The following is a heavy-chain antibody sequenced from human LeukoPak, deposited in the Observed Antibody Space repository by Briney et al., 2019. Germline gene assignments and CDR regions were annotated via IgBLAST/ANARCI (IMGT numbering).Heavy chain of an antibody. Sequence: GGSLRLSCAASGFTFDDYAMHWVRRAPGKGLEWVSGISWNSGTIDYMDSVKGRFTISRDNAKNSLYLQMKSLRPDDTAFYYCAKSYGYKGQESSLFDFWGQGTLVTVSS. D-gene: IGHD5-24*01. J-gene: IGHJ4*02. V-gene: IGHV3-9*01. CDR1: GFTFDDYA. CDR2: ISWNSGTI. CDR3: AKSYGYKGQESSLFDF.